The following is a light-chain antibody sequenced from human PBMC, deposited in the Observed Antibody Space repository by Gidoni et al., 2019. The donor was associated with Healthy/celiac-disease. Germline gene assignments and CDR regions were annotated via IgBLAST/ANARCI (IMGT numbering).Light chain of an antibody. V-gene: IGKV1-33*01. CDR3: QQHDNPPPRT. CDR1: QDISNY. CDR2: DAA. J-gene: IGKJ4*01. Sequence: DIQMTQSPSSLSASLGDRVTITCQASQDISNYLNWYQQKPGKSPKLLIYDAANLDTGVPSRFSGGRAGTECTVTISSRQPEEILTYYCQQHDNPPPRTFGGGTKVEIK.